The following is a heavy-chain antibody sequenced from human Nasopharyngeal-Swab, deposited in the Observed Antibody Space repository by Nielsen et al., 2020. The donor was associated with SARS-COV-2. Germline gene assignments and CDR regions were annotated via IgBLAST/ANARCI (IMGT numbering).Heavy chain of an antibody. V-gene: IGHV3-33*01. D-gene: IGHD2-15*01. CDR1: GFTFSSYG. CDR3: ARDDSGYCSGGSCQELDY. CDR2: IWYDGSNK. J-gene: IGHJ4*02. Sequence: GESLKLSCAASGFTFSSYGMHWVRQAPGKGLEWVAVIWYDGSNKYYADSVKGRFTISRDNSKNTLYLQMNSLRAEDTAVYYCARDDSGYCSGGSCQELDYWGQGTLVTVSS.